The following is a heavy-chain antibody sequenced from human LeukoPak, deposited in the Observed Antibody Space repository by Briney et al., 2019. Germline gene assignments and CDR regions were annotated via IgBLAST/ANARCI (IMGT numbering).Heavy chain of an antibody. J-gene: IGHJ6*02. Sequence: PGGSLRLSCAASGFTFSNYAMHWVRQAPGKGLEWVAVMSHDGSNEYYAESGRGRFTISRDNSKNTLFLQMNSLRAEDTAVYYCARGFILWSGFFGYGLDVWGQGTTVAVSS. CDR2: MSHDGSNE. V-gene: IGHV3-30-3*01. CDR1: GFTFSNYA. CDR3: ARGFILWSGFFGYGLDV. D-gene: IGHD3-3*01.